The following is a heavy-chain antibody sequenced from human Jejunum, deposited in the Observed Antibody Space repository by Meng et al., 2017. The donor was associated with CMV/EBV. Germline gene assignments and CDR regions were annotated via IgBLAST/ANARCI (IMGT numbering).Heavy chain of an antibody. CDR3: AKVGSWYSALLDY. CDR2: ISGRGVSP. D-gene: IGHD6-13*01. J-gene: IGHJ4*02. CDR1: RFPFGSSA. V-gene: IGHV3-23*01. Sequence: SRFPFGSSALGWVRRAPGKGLEWVSTISGRGVSPFYTDSVTGRFTISRDNSKNTLYLQMNSLRAEDTAVYYCAKVGSWYSALLDYWGQGTLVTVSS.